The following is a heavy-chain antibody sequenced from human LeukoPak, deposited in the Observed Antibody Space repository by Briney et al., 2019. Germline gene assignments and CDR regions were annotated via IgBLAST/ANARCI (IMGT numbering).Heavy chain of an antibody. D-gene: IGHD2-2*01. CDR3: ARDNCSSTSCYFEVGNFDY. Sequence: PGGSLRLSCAASGFTVSSNYMSWVRQAPGKGLEWVAVIWYDGSNKYYADSVKGRFTISRDNSKNTLYLQMNSLRAEDTAVYYCARDNCSSTSCYFEVGNFDYWGQGTLVTVSS. CDR1: GFTVSSNY. J-gene: IGHJ4*02. V-gene: IGHV3-33*08. CDR2: IWYDGSNK.